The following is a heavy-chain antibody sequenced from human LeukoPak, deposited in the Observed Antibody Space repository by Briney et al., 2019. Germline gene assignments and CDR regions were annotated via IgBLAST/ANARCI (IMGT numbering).Heavy chain of an antibody. Sequence: GGSLRLSCAASGFTFSSYSMNWVRQAPGKGLEWVSSISSSSSYIYYADSVKGRFTISRDNAKNSLYLQMNSLRAEDTAVYYCARDQSSSGAGGNPYYFDYWGQGTLVTVSS. CDR3: ARDQSSSGAGGNPYYFDY. V-gene: IGHV3-21*01. CDR2: ISSSSSYI. CDR1: GFTFSSYS. J-gene: IGHJ4*02. D-gene: IGHD6-13*01.